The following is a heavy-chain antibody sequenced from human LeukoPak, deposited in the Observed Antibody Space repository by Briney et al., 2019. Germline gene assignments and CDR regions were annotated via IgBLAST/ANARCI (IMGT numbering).Heavy chain of an antibody. V-gene: IGHV4-34*01. Sequence: SETLSLTCAVYGGSFSGYYWSWIRQPPGKGLEWIGEINHSGSTNYNPSLKSRVTISVDTSKNQFSLKLSSVTAADTAVYYCAYRYYDFWSGYYDYWGQGTLVTVSS. J-gene: IGHJ4*02. CDR2: INHSGST. CDR3: AYRYYDFWSGYYDY. D-gene: IGHD3-3*01. CDR1: GGSFSGYY.